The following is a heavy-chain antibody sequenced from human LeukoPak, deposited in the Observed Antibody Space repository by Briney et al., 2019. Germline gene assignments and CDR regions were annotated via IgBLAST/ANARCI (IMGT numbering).Heavy chain of an antibody. D-gene: IGHD4-17*01. J-gene: IGHJ3*02. V-gene: IGHV5-51*01. Sequence: GESLKISCKGSGYSFTSHWIGWVRQMPGKGLEWMGIIYPGDSDTRYSPSFQGQVTISADKSISTAYLQWSSLKASDTAMYYCALSNDYGDYGGGDAFDIWGQGTMVTVSS. CDR1: GYSFTSHW. CDR3: ALSNDYGDYGGGDAFDI. CDR2: IYPGDSDT.